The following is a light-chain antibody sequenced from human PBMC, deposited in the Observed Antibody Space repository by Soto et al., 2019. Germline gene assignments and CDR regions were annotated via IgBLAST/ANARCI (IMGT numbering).Light chain of an antibody. CDR1: QSVSSSY. J-gene: IGKJ5*01. V-gene: IGKV3-11*01. Sequence: EIVLTQSPGTLSLSPGEIATLSCRASQSVSSSYLAWYQQKPGQAPRLLIYDASNRATGIPARFSGSGSGTDFTLTITSLEPEDFAVYYCQQRSNWPSTFGQGTRLEIK. CDR3: QQRSNWPST. CDR2: DAS.